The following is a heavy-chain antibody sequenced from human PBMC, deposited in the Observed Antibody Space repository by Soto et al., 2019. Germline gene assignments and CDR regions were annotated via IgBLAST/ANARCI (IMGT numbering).Heavy chain of an antibody. V-gene: IGHV4-30-2*01. CDR1: GGSISSGGYS. CDR3: ARGDSDYYDSSGYYIWFDP. CDR2: IYHSGST. J-gene: IGHJ5*02. Sequence: SETLSLTCAVSGGSISSGGYSWSWIRQPPGKGLEWIGYIYHSGSTYYNPSLKSRVTISVDRSKNQFSLKLSSVTAADTAVYYCARGDSDYYDSSGYYIWFDPWGQGTLVTVSS. D-gene: IGHD3-22*01.